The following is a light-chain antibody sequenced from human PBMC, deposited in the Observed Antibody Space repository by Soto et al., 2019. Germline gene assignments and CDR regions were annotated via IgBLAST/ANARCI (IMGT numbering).Light chain of an antibody. Sequence: QSVLTQPPSVFGAPGQRVTISCTGSSSNIGAGYDVHWYQQLPGTAPKLLIYNNSNRPSGVPDRFSGSKSGTSASLAITGLQAEDEADYYCQSYDSSLSGVVFGGGTKITVL. V-gene: IGLV1-40*01. J-gene: IGLJ2*01. CDR3: QSYDSSLSGVV. CDR1: SSNIGAGYD. CDR2: NNS.